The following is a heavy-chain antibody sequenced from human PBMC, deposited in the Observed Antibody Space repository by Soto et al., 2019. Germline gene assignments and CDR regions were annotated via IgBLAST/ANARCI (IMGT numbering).Heavy chain of an antibody. J-gene: IGHJ4*02. Sequence: EVRLLESGGGLVKPGGSLRLSCATSGLTFSNYAMSWVRQAPGGGLEWVSSMSGSSSTTYYADPVRGRFTISRDRYKNTLYLQMSSLRAEDTALYYCAKNQERELPRVIDFWGQGTLVTVSS. D-gene: IGHD1-7*01. CDR2: MSGSSSTT. CDR1: GLTFSNYA. CDR3: AKNQERELPRVIDF. V-gene: IGHV3-23*01.